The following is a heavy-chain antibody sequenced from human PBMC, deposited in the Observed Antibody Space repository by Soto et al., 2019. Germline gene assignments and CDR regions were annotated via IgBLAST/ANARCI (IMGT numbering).Heavy chain of an antibody. V-gene: IGHV3-53*01. CDR1: GFTASYYY. CDR2: IYRADST. J-gene: IGHJ4*02. Sequence: GGSLRLSCAASGFTASYYYLSWVRQAPGKGLEWVSLIYRADSTNYADSVKGRFTLSRDNSKNTLYLEMNSLRAEDTAVYYCARGFGGGYFDYWGQGTLVTVSS. CDR3: ARGFGGGYFDY. D-gene: IGHD3-10*01.